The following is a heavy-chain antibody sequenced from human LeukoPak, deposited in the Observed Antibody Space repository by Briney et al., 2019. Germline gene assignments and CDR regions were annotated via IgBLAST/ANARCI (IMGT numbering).Heavy chain of an antibody. V-gene: IGHV3-21*01. Sequence: GGSLRLSCAASGFTFITYSMNWVRQAPGKGLEWVSSISSSSSYIYYADSVKGRFTISRDNAKNSLYLQMNSLRAEDTAVYYCARGSDFWSGYPRGAFDIWGQGTMVTVSS. CDR3: ARGSDFWSGYPRGAFDI. D-gene: IGHD3-3*01. CDR2: ISSSSSYI. CDR1: GFTFITYS. J-gene: IGHJ3*02.